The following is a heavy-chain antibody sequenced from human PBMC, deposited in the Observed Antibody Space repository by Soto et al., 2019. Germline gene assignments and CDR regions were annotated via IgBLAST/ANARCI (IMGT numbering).Heavy chain of an antibody. CDR1: GYTFTGYY. CDR2: INPNSGGT. J-gene: IGHJ6*02. V-gene: IGHV1-2*02. D-gene: IGHD2-2*01. CDR3: ARDLGIVVVPAAIYYYYYGMDV. Sequence: GASVKVSCKASGYTFTGYYMHWVRQAPGQGLEWMGWINPNSGGTNYAQKFQGRVTMTRDTSISTAYMELSRLRSDDTTVYYCARDLGIVVVPAAIYYYYYGMDVWGQGTTVTVSS.